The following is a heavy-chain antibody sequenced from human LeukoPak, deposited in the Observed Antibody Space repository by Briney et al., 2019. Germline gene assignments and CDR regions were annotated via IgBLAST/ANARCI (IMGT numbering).Heavy chain of an antibody. D-gene: IGHD3-10*01. J-gene: IGHJ4*02. V-gene: IGHV3-23*01. Sequence: GGSLRLSCAASGFTFSSYAMSWVRQAPGKGLEWVSAISGSGGSTYYADSVKGRFTISRDNSKNTLYLQMNSLRAEDTAVYYCAIRYYGSGSYSYWGQGTLVTVSS. CDR2: ISGSGGST. CDR3: AIRYYGSGSYSY. CDR1: GFTFSSYA.